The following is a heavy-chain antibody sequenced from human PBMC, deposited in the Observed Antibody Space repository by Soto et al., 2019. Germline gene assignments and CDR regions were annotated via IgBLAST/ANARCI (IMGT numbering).Heavy chain of an antibody. CDR2: ISYDGSNK. CDR3: ARDRTTVTMYYYYYGMDV. D-gene: IGHD4-17*01. Sequence: VQLVESGGGLVKPGGSLRLSCAVSGFTFSSYAMHWVRQAPGKGLEWVAVISYDGSNKYYADSVKGRFTISRDNSKNTLYLQMNSLRAEDTAVYYCARDRTTVTMYYYYYGMDVWGQGTTVTVSS. V-gene: IGHV3-30-3*01. J-gene: IGHJ6*02. CDR1: GFTFSSYA.